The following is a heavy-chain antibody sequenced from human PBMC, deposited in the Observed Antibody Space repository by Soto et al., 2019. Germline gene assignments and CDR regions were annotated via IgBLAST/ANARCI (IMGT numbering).Heavy chain of an antibody. CDR2: MNPLKGLSKT. CDR1: GYTFSSHD. D-gene: IGHD3-3*01. Sequence: QVQLVQSGAEVKRPGASVKVSCKASGYTFSSHDIIWVRQPAGQGLEWMGWMNPLKGLSKTTYLPIFRGKVVMTRDTFLSTAYLELSGLRSDDTAVYFCARGATADYDFWANPRGDWLDLWGQGTLLTVSS. V-gene: IGHV1-8*01. CDR3: ARGATADYDFWANPRGDWLDL. J-gene: IGHJ5*02.